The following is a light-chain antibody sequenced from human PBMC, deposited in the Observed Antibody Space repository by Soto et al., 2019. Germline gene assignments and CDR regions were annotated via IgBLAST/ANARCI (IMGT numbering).Light chain of an antibody. CDR2: DAS. Sequence: ILLTQSPAPLSLSPGERATLSFSASQSVSSYLAWYQQKGGQAPRLLIYDASSRATGIPARFSGSGSGTDFTLTISSLEPEDFAVYYCQQRSVWPTFGGGTKVES. CDR1: QSVSSY. J-gene: IGKJ4*01. V-gene: IGKV3-11*01. CDR3: QQRSVWPT.